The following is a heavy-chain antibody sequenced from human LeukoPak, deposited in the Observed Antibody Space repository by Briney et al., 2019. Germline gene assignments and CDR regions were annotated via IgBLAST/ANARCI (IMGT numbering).Heavy chain of an antibody. J-gene: IGHJ4*02. CDR3: EKVPRSLIVGAIYFDY. CDR1: GFTFSSYA. D-gene: IGHD1-26*01. CDR2: ISGSGGST. Sequence: GGSLRLSCAASGFTFSSYAMSWVRQAPGKGLEWVSAISGSGGSTYYADSVKGRFTISRDNSKNTLYLQMNSLRAEDTAVYYCEKVPRSLIVGAIYFDYWGQGTLVTVSS. V-gene: IGHV3-23*01.